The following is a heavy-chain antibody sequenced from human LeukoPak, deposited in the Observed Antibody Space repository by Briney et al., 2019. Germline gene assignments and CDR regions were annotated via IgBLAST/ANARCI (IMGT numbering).Heavy chain of an antibody. CDR3: AEWGYYYYGMDV. V-gene: IGHV3-23*01. CDR1: GFTLSSYA. Sequence: GGSLRLSCAASGFTLSSYAMSWVRQAPGKGLEWVSAISGSGGSTYYADSVKGRFTISRDNSKSTLYLQMNSLRAEDTAVYYCAEWGYYYYGMDVWGKGTTVTVSS. CDR2: ISGSGGST. D-gene: IGHD3-16*01. J-gene: IGHJ6*04.